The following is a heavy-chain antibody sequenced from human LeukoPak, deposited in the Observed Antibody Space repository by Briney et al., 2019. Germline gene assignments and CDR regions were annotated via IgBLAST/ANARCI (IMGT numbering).Heavy chain of an antibody. CDR1: GXSISSSSYY. Sequence: SSETLSLTCTVSGXSISSSSYYWGWIRQPPGKGLEWIRSIYYSGSTYYNPSLKSRVTISIDTSKNQFSLKLNSVTAADTAVYYCAGLWWEIRLDYWGQGALVTVSS. CDR3: AGLWWEIRLDY. J-gene: IGHJ4*02. V-gene: IGHV4-39*01. CDR2: IYYSGST. D-gene: IGHD1-26*01.